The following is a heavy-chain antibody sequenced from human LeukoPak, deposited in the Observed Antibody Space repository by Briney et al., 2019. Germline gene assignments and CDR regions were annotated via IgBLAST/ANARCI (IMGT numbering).Heavy chain of an antibody. Sequence: SETLSLTCTVSGGSINSYYWSWIRQPPGKGLEWIGCIYTSGSTHYSPSLKSRVTISVDASKNQFSLKLSSVTAADTAVYYCARGGGTRAVDYWGQGTLVTVSS. J-gene: IGHJ4*02. CDR1: GGSINSYY. CDR3: ARGGGTRAVDY. D-gene: IGHD1-26*01. CDR2: IYTSGST. V-gene: IGHV4-59*01.